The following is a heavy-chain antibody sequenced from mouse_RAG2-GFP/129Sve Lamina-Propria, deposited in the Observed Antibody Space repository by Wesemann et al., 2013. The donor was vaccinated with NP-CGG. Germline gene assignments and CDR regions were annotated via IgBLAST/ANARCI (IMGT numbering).Heavy chain of an antibody. CDR3: ARSLYYGNSVYAMDY. CDR1: GFNIKDDY. V-gene: IGHV14-3*01. J-gene: IGHJ4*01. D-gene: IGHD2-1*01. Sequence: EVQLQQSGAELVRPGASVKLSCTASGFNIKDDYMHWVKQRPEQGLEWIGRIDPANGNTKYAPKFQDKATITADTSSNTAYLQLSSLTSEDTAVYYCARSLYYGNSVYAMDYWGQGTSVTVSS. CDR2: IDPANGNT.